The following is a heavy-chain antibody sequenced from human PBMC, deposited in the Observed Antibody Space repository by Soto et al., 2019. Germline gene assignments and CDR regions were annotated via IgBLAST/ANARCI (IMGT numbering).Heavy chain of an antibody. CDR2: IKSDGSGT. D-gene: IGHD3-22*01. J-gene: IGHJ4*02. CDR3: VRGDGDYYDGNGYLGRH. CDR1: GFTFSSYW. Sequence: EVQLVESGGGLVQPGGSLTLSCAASGFTFSSYWMHWVRQAPGKGLAWVSRIKSDGSGTIYADSVKGRLTISRDNAKNMLYLQMNSLRAEDTAVYYCVRGDGDYYDGNGYLGRHWGQGTLVTVSS. V-gene: IGHV3-74*01.